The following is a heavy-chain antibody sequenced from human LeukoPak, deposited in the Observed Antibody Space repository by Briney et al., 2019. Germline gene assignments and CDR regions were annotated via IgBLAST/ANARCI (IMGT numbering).Heavy chain of an antibody. Sequence: SETLSLTCTISGGSISSGGYYWSWIRQPPGKGLEWIGYIYHSGSTNYNPSLESRVTMSVDTSKNQFSLKLTSVTAADTAVYYCARQPSGVSVVVTALDSFDIWGQGTMVTVSS. CDR3: ARQPSGVSVVVTALDSFDI. CDR1: GGSISSGGYY. D-gene: IGHD2-21*02. CDR2: IYHSGST. V-gene: IGHV4-61*08. J-gene: IGHJ3*02.